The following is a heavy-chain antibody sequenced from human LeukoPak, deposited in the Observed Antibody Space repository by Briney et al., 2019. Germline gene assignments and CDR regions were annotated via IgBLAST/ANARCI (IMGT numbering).Heavy chain of an antibody. CDR2: INPNSGGT. CDR3: AMSGYSYGYYRYFDY. V-gene: IGHV1-2*02. Sequence: GASVKVSCKASEYTFTGYNMHWVRQAPGQGLEWMGWINPNSGGTNYAQNFQGRVTMTRDTSISTAYMELSRLRSDDTAVYYCAMSGYSYGYYRYFDYWGQGTLVTVSS. D-gene: IGHD5-18*01. J-gene: IGHJ4*02. CDR1: EYTFTGYN.